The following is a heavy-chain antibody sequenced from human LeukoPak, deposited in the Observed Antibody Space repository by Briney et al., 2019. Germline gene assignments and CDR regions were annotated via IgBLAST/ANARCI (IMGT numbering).Heavy chain of an antibody. CDR3: ARRNGRGDYYYMDV. J-gene: IGHJ6*03. D-gene: IGHD1-1*01. Sequence: GGSLRLSCAASGFIFDDYGMSWVRQAPGKGLEWVSGIKWNGGSTGYADSMKGRFTISRDNAKNSLYLQMNSLRAEDTALYYCARRNGRGDYYYMDVWGKGTTVTVSS. V-gene: IGHV3-20*04. CDR2: IKWNGGST. CDR1: GFIFDDYG.